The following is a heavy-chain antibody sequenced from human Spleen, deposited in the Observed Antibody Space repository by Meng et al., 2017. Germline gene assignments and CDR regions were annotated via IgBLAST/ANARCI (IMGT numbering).Heavy chain of an antibody. J-gene: IGHJ4*02. CDR3: ARWVGGRWDFDY. Sequence: QVHLVQSGAEGKKPGASVKVSCKASGYTFTSYGLSWVRQAPGQGLEWMGWISGYNGNSHHAQKVQGRVTMTTDTSTSTAYMELRSLRSDDTAVYYCARWVGGRWDFDYWGQGTLVTVSS. D-gene: IGHD2-15*01. V-gene: IGHV1-18*01. CDR1: GYTFTSYG. CDR2: ISGYNGNS.